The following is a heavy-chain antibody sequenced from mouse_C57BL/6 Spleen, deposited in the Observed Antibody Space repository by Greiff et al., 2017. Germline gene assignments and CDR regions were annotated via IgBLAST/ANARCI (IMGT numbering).Heavy chain of an antibody. CDR2: IHPNSGST. CDR1: GYTFTSYW. D-gene: IGHD2-5*01. CDR3: ARPAYYSNYNFDY. Sequence: QVQLQQPGAELVKPGASVKLSCKASGYTFTSYWMHWVKQRPGQGLEWIGMIHPNSGSTNYNEKFKSKATLTVAKSSSTAYMQLSSLTSEDSAVYYCARPAYYSNYNFDYWGQGTTLTVSS. V-gene: IGHV1-64*01. J-gene: IGHJ2*01.